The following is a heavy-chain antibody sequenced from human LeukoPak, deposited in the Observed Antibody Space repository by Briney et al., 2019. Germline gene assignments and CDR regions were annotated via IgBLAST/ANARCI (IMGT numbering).Heavy chain of an antibody. Sequence: SETLSLTXTVSGGSISSGDYYWSWIRQPPGKGLERIGYIYYSGSTYYNPSLKSRVTISVDTSKNQFSLKLSSVTAADTAVYYCARVPAAIYYYYYMDVWGKGTTVTVSS. CDR1: GGSISSGDYY. V-gene: IGHV4-30-4*08. J-gene: IGHJ6*03. D-gene: IGHD2-2*01. CDR2: IYYSGST. CDR3: ARVPAAIYYYYYMDV.